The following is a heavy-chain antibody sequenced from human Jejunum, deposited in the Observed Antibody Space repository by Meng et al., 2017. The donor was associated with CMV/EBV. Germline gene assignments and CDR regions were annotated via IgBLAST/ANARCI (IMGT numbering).Heavy chain of an antibody. J-gene: IGHJ4*02. CDR1: GFTFSSYW. CDR3: VKGGHLGDY. Sequence: LSCAASGFTFSSYWMTWVRQAPGKGLVWVSHINSDGSDTKYADSVKGRFTISRDNAKNTLYLQMNTLRAEDTAVYYCVKGGHLGDYWGQGTLVTVSS. V-gene: IGHV3-74*03. CDR2: INSDGSDT. D-gene: IGHD3-10*01.